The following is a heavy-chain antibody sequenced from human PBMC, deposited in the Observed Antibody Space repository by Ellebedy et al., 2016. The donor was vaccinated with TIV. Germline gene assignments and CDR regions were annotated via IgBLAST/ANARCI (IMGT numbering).Heavy chain of an antibody. J-gene: IGHJ6*03. D-gene: IGHD2-21*01. CDR1: GYTFSNND. CDR2: MNPNSGNT. Sequence: ASVKVSCKASGYTFSNNDINWVRQATGQGLEWMGWMNPNSGNTGYAQQFQGRVNMTRDTSTNTAYMELSSLSSEDTAVYYCARGAQYQLPSGDYYYYLDVWGKGTTVTVSS. CDR3: ARGAQYQLPSGDYYYYLDV. V-gene: IGHV1-8*01.